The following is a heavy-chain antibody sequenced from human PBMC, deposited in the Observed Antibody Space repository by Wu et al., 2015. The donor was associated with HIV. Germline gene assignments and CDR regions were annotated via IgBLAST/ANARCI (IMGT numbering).Heavy chain of an antibody. J-gene: IGHJ4*02. CDR3: AVLYDVEGDKAILDH. D-gene: IGHD3-16*01. CDR1: GYTFTHYD. V-gene: IGHV1-8*01. Sequence: QVQLVQSGAEVKKPGASVKVSCKASGYTFTHYDINWVRQTSGQGLEWMGWMNPNSGNTGYRQRFQGRVTMTRDNSITTAYMELRGLRSEDTAIYYCAVLYDVEGDKAILDHWGQGTVVTVS. CDR2: MNPNSGNT.